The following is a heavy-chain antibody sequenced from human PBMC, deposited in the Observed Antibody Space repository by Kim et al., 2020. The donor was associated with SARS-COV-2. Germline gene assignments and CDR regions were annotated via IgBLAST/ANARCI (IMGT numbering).Heavy chain of an antibody. Sequence: GSTNYDPSLKSRVTISGDTAKNQFSLKLSSVTAADTAVYYCARGFGLDYWGQGTLVTVSS. CDR3: ARGFGLDY. J-gene: IGHJ4*02. D-gene: IGHD3-3*01. V-gene: IGHV4-34*01. CDR2: GST.